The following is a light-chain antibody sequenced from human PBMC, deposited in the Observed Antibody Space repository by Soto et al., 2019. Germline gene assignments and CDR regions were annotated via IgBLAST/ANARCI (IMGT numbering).Light chain of an antibody. CDR1: SSDVGAYDL. J-gene: IGLJ3*02. Sequence: QSALTQPASVSGSPGQSITISCTGTSSDVGAYDLVSWYQQHPGKAPKFLIYGGNKRPSGVSSRFSGSKSGNTASLTISGLQAEDEADYYCCSYARSATSVFGGGTKLTVL. CDR3: CSYARSATSV. CDR2: GGN. V-gene: IGLV2-23*01.